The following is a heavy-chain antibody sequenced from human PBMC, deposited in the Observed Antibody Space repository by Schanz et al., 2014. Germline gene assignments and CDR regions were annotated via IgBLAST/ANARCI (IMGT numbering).Heavy chain of an antibody. CDR1: GFTFSSFG. CDR2: ITGGSTTYT. CDR3: ARSGVDV. D-gene: IGHD3-10*01. Sequence: VQLVESGGGVVQPGGSLRLSCAASGFTFSSFGMHWVRQAPGKGLEWVSCITGGSTTYTYYADSVRGRFTISRDNAKSSVYLQMNSLRAEDTAVYYCARSGVDVWGQGTTVIVSS. J-gene: IGHJ6*02. V-gene: IGHV3-21*01.